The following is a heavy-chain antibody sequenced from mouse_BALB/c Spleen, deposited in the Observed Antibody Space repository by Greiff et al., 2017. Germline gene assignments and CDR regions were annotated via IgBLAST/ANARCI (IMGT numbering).Heavy chain of an antibody. J-gene: IGHJ3*01. CDR2: IYPGDGDT. CDR1: GYAFSSSW. D-gene: IGHD2-4*01. CDR3: ARSGMITTSWFAY. V-gene: IGHV1-82*01. Sequence: QVQLQQSGPELVKPGASVKISCKASGYAFSSSWMNWVKQRPGQGLEWIGRIYPGDGDTNYNGKFKGKATLTADKSSSTAYMQLSSLTSVDSAVYFCARSGMITTSWFAYWGQGTLVTVSA.